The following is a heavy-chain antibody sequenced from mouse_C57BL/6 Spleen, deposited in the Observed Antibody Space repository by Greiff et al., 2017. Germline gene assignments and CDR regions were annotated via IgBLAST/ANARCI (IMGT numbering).Heavy chain of an antibody. Sequence: VKLQQSGAELVRPGTSVKVSCKASGYAFTNYLIEWVKQRPGQGLEWIGVINPGSGGTNYNEKFKGKATLTADKSSRTAYMQLSSLTSEDSAVYFCAREGPYYYGSSPYAMDYWGQGTSVTVSS. D-gene: IGHD1-1*01. CDR2: INPGSGGT. J-gene: IGHJ4*01. V-gene: IGHV1-54*01. CDR1: GYAFTNYL. CDR3: AREGPYYYGSSPYAMDY.